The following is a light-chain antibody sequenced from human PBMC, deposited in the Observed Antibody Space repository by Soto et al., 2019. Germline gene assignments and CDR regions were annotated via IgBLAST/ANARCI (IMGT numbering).Light chain of an antibody. Sequence: QSALTQPASVSGSPGQSITISCTGTSSDVGAYNFVSWYQHHPGRAPKLIIYEVTIRPSGVSNRFSGSKSGNTASLTISGLQAEDEADYYCSSYTNSAPYVFGSGTKLTVL. CDR3: SSYTNSAPYV. CDR2: EVT. V-gene: IGLV2-14*01. J-gene: IGLJ1*01. CDR1: SSDVGAYNF.